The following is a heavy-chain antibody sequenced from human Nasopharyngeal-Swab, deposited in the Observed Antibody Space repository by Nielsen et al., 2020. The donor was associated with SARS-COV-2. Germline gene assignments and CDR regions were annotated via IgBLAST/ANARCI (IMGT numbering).Heavy chain of an antibody. Sequence: GGSLRLSCAASGFTFSNAWMSWVRQAPGKGLEWVGRIKSKTDGGTTDYAAPVKGRFTIPRDDSKNTLYLQMNSLKTEDTAVYYCTTGLGLSIAARPALATSSSYWGQGTLVTVSS. CDR2: IKSKTDGGTT. D-gene: IGHD6-6*01. J-gene: IGHJ4*02. CDR1: GFTFSNAW. V-gene: IGHV3-15*01. CDR3: TTGLGLSIAARPALATSSSY.